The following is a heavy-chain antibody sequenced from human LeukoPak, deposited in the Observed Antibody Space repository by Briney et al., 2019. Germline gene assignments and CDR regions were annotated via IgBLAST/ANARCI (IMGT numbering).Heavy chain of an antibody. V-gene: IGHV3-15*01. CDR3: TSGPY. CDR2: IKSKTDGGTT. J-gene: IGHJ4*02. D-gene: IGHD6-25*01. CDR1: GFTFSNAW. Sequence: GGSLRLSCEGSGFTFSNAWMSWVRQAPGKGLEWVSRIKSKTDGGTTDDAAPVKGRFTISRDDSKNALYLQMNSLKTEDTAVYYCTSGPYWGQGTLVTVSS.